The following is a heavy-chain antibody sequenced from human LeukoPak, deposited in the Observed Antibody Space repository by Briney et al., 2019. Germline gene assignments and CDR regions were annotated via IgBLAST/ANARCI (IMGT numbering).Heavy chain of an antibody. CDR3: ARDRDAGVGVVRDYYYMGV. J-gene: IGHJ6*03. V-gene: IGHV1-2*02. CDR2: INPNSGAT. D-gene: IGHD3-3*01. Sequence: ASVKASCKASGYTFTDYYMHWVRQAPGQGLEWMGWINPNSGATNYAQKFQGRVTMTRDSSISTAYMDPSRLRSDDTAVYHCARDRDAGVGVVRDYYYMGVWGKGTSVTVSS. CDR1: GYTFTDYY.